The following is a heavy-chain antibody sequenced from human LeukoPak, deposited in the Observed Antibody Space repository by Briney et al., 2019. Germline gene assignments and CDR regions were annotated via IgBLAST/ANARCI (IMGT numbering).Heavy chain of an antibody. J-gene: IGHJ4*02. CDR1: GGSISSSSYY. CDR3: AREVRESPEIYGSGAYYFDY. CDR2: IYYSGST. V-gene: IGHV4-39*07. D-gene: IGHD3-10*01. Sequence: TSETLSLTSTVSGGSISSSSYYWGWIRQPPGKGLEWIGSIYYSGSTYYNPSLKSRVTISVDTSKNQFSLKLSSVTAADTAVYYCAREVRESPEIYGSGAYYFDYWGQGTLVTVSS.